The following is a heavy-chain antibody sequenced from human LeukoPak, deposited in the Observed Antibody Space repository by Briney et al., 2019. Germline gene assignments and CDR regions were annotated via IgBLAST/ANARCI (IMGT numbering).Heavy chain of an antibody. Sequence: PGGSLRLSCAASGFTFSSYAMSWVRQAPGKGLEWVSGISASAFGTYYADSVKGRFTISRDNSKNTLFVQMNSLRAEDTAVYYCARHGSSAWYFDYWGQGTLVTVSS. J-gene: IGHJ4*02. CDR1: GFTFSSYA. V-gene: IGHV3-23*01. CDR2: ISASAFGT. CDR3: ARHGSSAWYFDY. D-gene: IGHD6-19*01.